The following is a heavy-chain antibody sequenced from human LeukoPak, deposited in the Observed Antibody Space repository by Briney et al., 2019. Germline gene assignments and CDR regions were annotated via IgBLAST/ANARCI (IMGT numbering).Heavy chain of an antibody. CDR1: GFTFSSYW. J-gene: IGHJ4*02. V-gene: IGHV3-7*01. Sequence: GASLRLSCAASGFTFSSYWMSWVRQAPGKGLEWVANIKQDGSEKYYVDSVKGRFTISRDNAKNSLYLQMNSLRAEDTAVYYCARGGEVNYFDYWGQGTLVTVSS. CDR3: ARGGEVNYFDY. CDR2: IKQDGSEK.